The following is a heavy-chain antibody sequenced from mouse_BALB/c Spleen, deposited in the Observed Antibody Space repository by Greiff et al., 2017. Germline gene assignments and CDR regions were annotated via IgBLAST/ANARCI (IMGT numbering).Heavy chain of an antibody. CDR1: GYTFTSYW. D-gene: IGHD1-1*01. V-gene: IGHV1-7*01. Sequence: QVHVKQSGAELAKPGASVKMSCKASGYTFTSYWMHWVKQRPGQGLEWIGYINPSTGYTEYNQKFKDKATLTADKSSSTAYMQLSSLTSEDSAVYYCARGDYGSSYWFAYWGQGTLVTVSA. CDR3: ARGDYGSSYWFAY. J-gene: IGHJ3*01. CDR2: INPSTGYT.